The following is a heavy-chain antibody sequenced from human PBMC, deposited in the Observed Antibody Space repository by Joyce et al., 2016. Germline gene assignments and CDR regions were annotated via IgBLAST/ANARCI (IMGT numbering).Heavy chain of an antibody. CDR1: GFTFSSYS. V-gene: IGHV3-21*01. Sequence: EVQLVESGGGLVKHGGSLRLSCAASGFTFSSYSMSWVRQAPGKGLGCVSSLSSSSSYIKYTDSVKGRFTISRDNAKNSLYLQMNSLRVEDTAVYYCARSSYTNGIFDYWGQGTLVTVSS. CDR2: LSSSSSYI. CDR3: ARSSYTNGIFDY. J-gene: IGHJ4*02. D-gene: IGHD2-8*01.